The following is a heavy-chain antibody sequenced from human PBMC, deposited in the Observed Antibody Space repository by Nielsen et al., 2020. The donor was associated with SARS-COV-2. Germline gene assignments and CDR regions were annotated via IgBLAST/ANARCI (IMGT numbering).Heavy chain of an antibody. J-gene: IGHJ4*02. CDR1: GFTFSSYA. V-gene: IGHV3-30*04. Sequence: SLKISYAASGFTFSSYAMHWVRQAPGKGLEWVAVISYDGSNKYYADSVKGRFTISRDNSKNTLYLQMNSLRAEDTAVYYCARMGIDSGSYSDYWGQGTLVTVSS. CDR3: ARMGIDSGSYSDY. CDR2: ISYDGSNK. D-gene: IGHD1-26*01.